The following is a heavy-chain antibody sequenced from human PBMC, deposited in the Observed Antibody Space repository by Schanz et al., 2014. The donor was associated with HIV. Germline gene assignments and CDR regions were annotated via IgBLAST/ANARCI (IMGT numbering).Heavy chain of an antibody. J-gene: IGHJ6*02. CDR3: ARDTNFVLDV. CDR1: AYTFTGYY. V-gene: IGHV1-2*02. D-gene: IGHD2-8*01. CDR2: INPKSGDT. Sequence: QLQLVQSGAGVKKPGASVKVSCKASAYTFTGYYMHWVRQAPGQGLEWIGWINPKSGDTNYAQKFQGRVTMTRDTSLSVVYMELSRLRSDDTAVYYCARDTNFVLDVWGQGTTVTVSS.